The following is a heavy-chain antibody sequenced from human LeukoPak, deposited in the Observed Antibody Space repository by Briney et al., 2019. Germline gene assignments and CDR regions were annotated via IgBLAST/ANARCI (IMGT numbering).Heavy chain of an antibody. J-gene: IGHJ6*02. CDR2: IYSGGST. V-gene: IGHV3-53*01. D-gene: IGHD3-10*01. Sequence: PPGGSLRLSSAASGFTVNSNFMSWVRQAPGKGLEWVSVIYSGGSTYYADSVEGRFTISRDNSKNTLYLQMNSLRAEDTSVYYCARGSRGIHGMDVWGQGTLVTVSS. CDR1: GFTVNSNF. CDR3: ARGSRGIHGMDV.